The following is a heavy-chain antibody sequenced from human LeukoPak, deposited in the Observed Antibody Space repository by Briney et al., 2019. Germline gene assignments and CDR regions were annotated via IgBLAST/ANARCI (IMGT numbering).Heavy chain of an antibody. CDR1: GGSFSGYY. CDR3: ARHLSSSSWDYYYYGMDV. Sequence: KPSETLSLTCAVYGGSFSGYYWSWIRQPPGKGLEWIGEINHSGSTNYNPSLKSRVTISVDTSKNQFSLKLSSVTAADTAVYYCARHLSSSSWDYYYYGMDVWGQGTTVTVSS. D-gene: IGHD6-13*01. V-gene: IGHV4-34*01. J-gene: IGHJ6*02. CDR2: INHSGST.